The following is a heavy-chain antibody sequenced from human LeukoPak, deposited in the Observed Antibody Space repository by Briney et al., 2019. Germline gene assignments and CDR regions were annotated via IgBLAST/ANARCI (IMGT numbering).Heavy chain of an antibody. Sequence: GGSLRLSCAASGFIFSNYAMSWVRQAPGKGLEWVSVLYASGITKYADFVKGRFSISRDTSDNTLNLQMNGLGAEDSAVYYCAAKGNGYTGIYVFAHWGQGTRVTVSA. CDR2: LYASGIT. CDR1: GFIFSNYA. D-gene: IGHD1-26*01. J-gene: IGHJ4*02. V-gene: IGHV3-66*01. CDR3: AAKGNGYTGIYVFAH.